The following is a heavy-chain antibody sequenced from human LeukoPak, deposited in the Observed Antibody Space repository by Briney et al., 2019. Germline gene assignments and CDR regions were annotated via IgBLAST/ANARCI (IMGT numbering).Heavy chain of an antibody. Sequence: SETLSLTCAVYGGSFSGYYWSWIRQPPGKGLEWIGEINHSGSTNYNPSLKSRVTISVDTSKNQFSLKLSSVTAADTAVYYCARQALSAGYSSGWYPYYFDYWGQGTLVTVSS. CDR3: ARQALSAGYSSGWYPYYFDY. V-gene: IGHV4-34*01. D-gene: IGHD6-19*01. CDR1: GGSFSGYY. J-gene: IGHJ4*02. CDR2: INHSGST.